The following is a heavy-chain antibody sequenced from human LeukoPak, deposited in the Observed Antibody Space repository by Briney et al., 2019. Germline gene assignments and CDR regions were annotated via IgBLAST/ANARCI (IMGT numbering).Heavy chain of an antibody. Sequence: GGSLRLSCAASGFTFSNYAMHWVRQAPGKGLEWVAVISYNGYNKHYADSVKGRFTISRDNSKNTLYLQMNSLRAEDTAVYYCAKDRGGYRSSTSCYVGEYYFDYWGQGTLVTVSS. D-gene: IGHD2-2*01. CDR2: ISYNGYNK. J-gene: IGHJ4*02. CDR1: GFTFSNYA. V-gene: IGHV3-30*04. CDR3: AKDRGGYRSSTSCYVGEYYFDY.